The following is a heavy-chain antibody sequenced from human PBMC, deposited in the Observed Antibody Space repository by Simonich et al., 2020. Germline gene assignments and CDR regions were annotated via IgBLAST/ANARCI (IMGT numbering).Heavy chain of an antibody. CDR2: IKQDESKN. CDR3: ARDREVYGSGSYYNY. V-gene: IGHV3-7*01. Sequence: EVQLVESGGGLVQPGGSLRLSCAASGFTFSSYWMSWVRQAPGKGLEWVAKIKQDESKNFYVDSLKGRFTISRDNAKNSRFLQMNSLRAEDTAVYYCARDREVYGSGSYYNYWGQGTLVTVSS. D-gene: IGHD3-10*01. CDR1: GFTFSSYW. J-gene: IGHJ4*02.